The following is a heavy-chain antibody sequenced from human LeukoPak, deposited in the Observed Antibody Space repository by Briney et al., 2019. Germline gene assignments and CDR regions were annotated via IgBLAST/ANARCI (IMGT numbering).Heavy chain of an antibody. CDR3: ARDFAGYYYFHY. Sequence: KPSETLSLTCTVSGGSISGCYWNWIRQPPGKGLEWIGYVDYSGSTNYSPSLKSRVTISVDTSKKHFSLRLSSVTAADTAVYYCARDFAGYYYFHYWGQGTLVTVSS. D-gene: IGHD2-8*01. CDR1: GGSISGCY. J-gene: IGHJ4*02. CDR2: VDYSGST. V-gene: IGHV4-59*01.